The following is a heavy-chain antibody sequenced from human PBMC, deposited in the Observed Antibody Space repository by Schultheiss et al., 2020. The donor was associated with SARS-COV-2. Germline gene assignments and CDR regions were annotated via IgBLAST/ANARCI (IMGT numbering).Heavy chain of an antibody. J-gene: IGHJ4*02. CDR1: GGSFSGYY. CDR3: ARGGYYYDSSGRLDY. Sequence: SETLSLTCAVYGGSFSGYYWSWIRQPPGKGLEWIGYIYYSGSTNYNPSLKSRVTISVDTSKNQFSLKLSSVTAADTAVYYCARGGYYYDSSGRLDYWGQGSLVTVSS. D-gene: IGHD3-22*01. CDR2: IYYSGST. V-gene: IGHV4-59*01.